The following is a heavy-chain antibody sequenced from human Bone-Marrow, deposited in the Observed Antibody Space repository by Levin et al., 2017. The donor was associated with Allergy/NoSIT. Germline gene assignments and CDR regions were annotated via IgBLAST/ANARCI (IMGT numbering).Heavy chain of an antibody. J-gene: IGHJ3*02. Sequence: SETLSLTCTVSGGSVSNYYWSWIRQPPGKGLEWIGYISDSGSTNYNPSLKSRVIISLDTSKNQFSLKLSSVTAADTAVYHCARSDSWGSGTYTHVDAFDSWGQGTMVTVSS. CDR1: GGSVSNYY. CDR2: ISDSGST. CDR3: ARSDSWGSGTYTHVDAFDS. D-gene: IGHD3-10*01. V-gene: IGHV4-59*02.